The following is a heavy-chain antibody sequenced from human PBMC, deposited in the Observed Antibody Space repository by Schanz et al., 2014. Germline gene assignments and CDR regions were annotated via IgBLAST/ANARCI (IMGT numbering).Heavy chain of an antibody. CDR2: VSSSSSYT. J-gene: IGHJ4*02. CDR3: ARPPHDSSGYYPFDY. Sequence: PGGSLRLSCAASGFTFSDYYMSWLRQAPGKGLEWVSYVSSSSSYTHYADSVKGRFTISRDNAKNSLYLQMNSLRAEDTAVYYCARPPHDSSGYYPFDYWGQGTLVTVSS. D-gene: IGHD3-22*01. V-gene: IGHV3-11*03. CDR1: GFTFSDYY.